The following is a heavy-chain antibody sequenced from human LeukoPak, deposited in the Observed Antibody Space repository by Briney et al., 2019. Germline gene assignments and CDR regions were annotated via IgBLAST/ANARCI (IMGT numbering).Heavy chain of an antibody. CDR2: IIPIFGTA. Sequence: ASVKVSCKASGGTFSSYAISWVRQAPGQGLEWMGRIIPIFGTANYAQKFQGRVTITTDESTSTAYMELSSLRSEDTAVYYCARAPDIAARQYYFDYWGQGTLVIVSS. D-gene: IGHD6-6*01. CDR1: GGTFSSYA. CDR3: ARAPDIAARQYYFDY. V-gene: IGHV1-69*05. J-gene: IGHJ4*02.